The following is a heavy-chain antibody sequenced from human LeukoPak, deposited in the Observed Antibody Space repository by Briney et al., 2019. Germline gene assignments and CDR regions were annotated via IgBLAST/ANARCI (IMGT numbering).Heavy chain of an antibody. Sequence: GGSLRLSCAASGLAFDDYGMSWVRQAPGKGLEWVSGINWNGGRAGHADSVKGRFTISRDNAKNSLFLQMNSLRAEDTAFYYCARDRGGTYMYFQHWGQGTLVTVSS. CDR1: GLAFDDYG. CDR2: INWNGGRA. CDR3: ARDRGGTYMYFQH. D-gene: IGHD1-26*01. V-gene: IGHV3-20*04. J-gene: IGHJ1*01.